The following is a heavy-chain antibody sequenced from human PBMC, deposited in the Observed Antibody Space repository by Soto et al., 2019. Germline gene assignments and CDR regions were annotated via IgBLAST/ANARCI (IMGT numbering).Heavy chain of an antibody. CDR3: AREQIVGAFDD. V-gene: IGHV3-30-3*01. D-gene: IGHD1-26*01. Sequence: GGSLRLSCAASGFTFSSYAMHWVRQAPGKGLEWVAVISYDGSNKYYADSVKGRFTISRDNSKNTLYLQMNSLRAEDTAVYYCAREQIVGAFDDWGQGTLVTVSS. J-gene: IGHJ4*02. CDR1: GFTFSSYA. CDR2: ISYDGSNK.